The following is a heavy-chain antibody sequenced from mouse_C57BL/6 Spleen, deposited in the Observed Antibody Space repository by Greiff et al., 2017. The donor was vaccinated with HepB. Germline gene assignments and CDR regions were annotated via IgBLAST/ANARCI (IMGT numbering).Heavy chain of an antibody. J-gene: IGHJ3*01. CDR1: GYTFTSYW. V-gene: IGHV1-59*01. CDR3: ARYGYDEAY. D-gene: IGHD2-2*01. Sequence: VQLQQPGAELVRPGTSVKLSCKASGYTFTSYWMHWVKQRPGQGLEWIGVIDPSDSYTNYNQKFKGKATLTVDTSSSTAYMQLSSLTSEDSAVYYCARYGYDEAYWGQGTLVTVSA. CDR2: IDPSDSYT.